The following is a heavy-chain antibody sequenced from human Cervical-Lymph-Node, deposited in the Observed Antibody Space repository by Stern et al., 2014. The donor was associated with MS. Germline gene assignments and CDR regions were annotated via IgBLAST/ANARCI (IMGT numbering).Heavy chain of an antibody. D-gene: IGHD1-26*01. Sequence: QLVQSGAEVKKPGESLKISCKGSGYSFTRYWIGWVRQMPGKGLEWMGITYPGDSDTRSSPSFQGQVTISVDKFISTAHLQWSSLKASDTAMYYCASSSMGATGAFDYWGQGTLLTVSS. CDR3: ASSSMGATGAFDY. V-gene: IGHV5-51*03. CDR2: TYPGDSDT. J-gene: IGHJ4*02. CDR1: GYSFTRYW.